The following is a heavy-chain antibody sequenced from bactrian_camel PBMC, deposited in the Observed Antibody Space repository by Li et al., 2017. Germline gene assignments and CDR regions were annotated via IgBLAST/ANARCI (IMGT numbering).Heavy chain of an antibody. J-gene: IGHJ4*01. Sequence: HVQLVESGGRSVQAGGSLRLSCTASGYSSLCMGWFRQAPGKGREGVAVIGGNGRARYADSVKDRFTISKDNAKNEMYLQLISLKPEDSAMYYCAADRSACGVTWYRRSYRYWGQGTQVTVS. CDR3: AADRSACGVTWYRRSYRY. CDR2: IGGNGRA. CDR1: GYSSLC. V-gene: IGHV3-3*01. D-gene: IGHD3*01.